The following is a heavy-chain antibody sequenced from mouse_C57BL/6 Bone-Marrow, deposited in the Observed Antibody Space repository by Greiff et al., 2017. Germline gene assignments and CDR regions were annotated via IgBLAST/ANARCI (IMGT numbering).Heavy chain of an antibody. CDR1: GFTFSDFY. CDR2: SRNKANDYTT. Sequence: EVKLMESGGGLVQSGRSLRLSCATSGFTFSDFYMEWVRQAPGKGLEWIAASRNKANDYTTEYSASVKGRVIVSRDTSQSILYRQMNALRADDTAIYYCARDARDWYFDVWGTGTTVTVSS. CDR3: ARDARDWYFDV. J-gene: IGHJ1*03. V-gene: IGHV7-1*01. D-gene: IGHD3-3*01.